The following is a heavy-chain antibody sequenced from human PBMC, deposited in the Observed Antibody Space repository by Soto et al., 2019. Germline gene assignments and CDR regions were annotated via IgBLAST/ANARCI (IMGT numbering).Heavy chain of an antibody. D-gene: IGHD2-21*02. CDR1: GFTFSSYA. Sequence: LRLSCAASGFTFSSYAMHWVRQAPGKGLEWVAVISYDGSNKYYADSVKGRFTISRDNSKNTLYLQMNSLRAEDTAVYYCARGIGGAYCGGDCYSALGGDAFDIWGQGTMVTVSS. CDR3: ARGIGGAYCGGDCYSALGGDAFDI. J-gene: IGHJ3*02. CDR2: ISYDGSNK. V-gene: IGHV3-30-3*01.